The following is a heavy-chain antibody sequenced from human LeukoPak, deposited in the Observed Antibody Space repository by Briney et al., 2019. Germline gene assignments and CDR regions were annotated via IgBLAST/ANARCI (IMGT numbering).Heavy chain of an antibody. D-gene: IGHD4-11*01. CDR2: IIPIFGTA. CDR1: GGTFSSYA. Sequence: SVKVPCKASGGTFSSYAISWVRQAPGQGLEWMGRIIPIFGTANYAQKFQGRVTITTDESTSTAYMELSSLRSEDTAVYYCARDQLLAWATVTTLDYWGQGTLVTVSS. V-gene: IGHV1-69*05. J-gene: IGHJ4*02. CDR3: ARDQLLAWATVTTLDY.